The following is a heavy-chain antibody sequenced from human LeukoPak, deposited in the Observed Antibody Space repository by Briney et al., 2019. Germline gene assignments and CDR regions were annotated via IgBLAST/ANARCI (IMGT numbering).Heavy chain of an antibody. CDR3: ASLVGATGYYFDY. CDR1: GGSIRSYY. J-gene: IGHJ4*02. D-gene: IGHD1-26*01. CDR2: IYYSGST. Sequence: SETLSLTCTVSGGSIRSYYWSWIRQPPGKGLEWIGYIYYSGSTNYNPSLKSRVTISVDTSKNQFSLKLSSVTAADTAVYYCASLVGATGYYFDYWGQGTLVTVSS. V-gene: IGHV4-59*08.